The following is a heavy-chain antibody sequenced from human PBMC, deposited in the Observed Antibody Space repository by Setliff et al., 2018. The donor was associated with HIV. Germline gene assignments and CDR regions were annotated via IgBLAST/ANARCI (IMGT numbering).Heavy chain of an antibody. J-gene: IGHJ2*01. Sequence: PGGSLRLSCAASGFSFGSYTMNWVRQAPGKGLEWISLISHSGTTIFYADSVKGRFTITSDTSATTVYMELSSLRSEDTAVYYCARVVRDDFYWFFDLWGRGTLVTVSS. CDR1: GFSFGSYT. CDR2: ISHSGTTI. CDR3: ARVVRDDFYWFFDL. V-gene: IGHV3-48*01. D-gene: IGHD3-16*01.